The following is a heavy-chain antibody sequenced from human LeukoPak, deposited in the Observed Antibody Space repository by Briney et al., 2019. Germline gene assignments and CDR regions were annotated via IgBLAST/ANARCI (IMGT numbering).Heavy chain of an antibody. J-gene: IGHJ4*02. CDR3: ARGIDILTGYFDY. CDR2: INAGNGNT. Sequence: GASVKVSCKASGYTFTSYGIHWVRQAPGQRLEWMGWINAGNGNTKYSQKFQGRVTITRDTSASTAYMELSSLRSEDTAVYYCARGIDILTGYFDYWGQGTLVTVSS. V-gene: IGHV1-3*01. D-gene: IGHD3-9*01. CDR1: GYTFTSYG.